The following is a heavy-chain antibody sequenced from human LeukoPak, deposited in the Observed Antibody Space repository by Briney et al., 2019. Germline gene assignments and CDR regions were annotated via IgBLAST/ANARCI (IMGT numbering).Heavy chain of an antibody. CDR3: ATYRQVLLPFES. J-gene: IGHJ4*02. Sequence: GGSLRLSCTTSGFSFNTYSMSWVRQSPGKGLEWVSAINDDTPYYTDSVKGRFTVSRDKSKDTLYLHLNSLRAEDTAIYYCATYRQVLLPFESWGQGALVTVSS. D-gene: IGHD2-8*02. V-gene: IGHV3-23*01. CDR2: INDDTP. CDR1: GFSFNTYS.